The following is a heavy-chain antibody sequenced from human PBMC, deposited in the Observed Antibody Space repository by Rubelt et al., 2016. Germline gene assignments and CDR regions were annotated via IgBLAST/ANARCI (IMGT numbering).Heavy chain of an antibody. CDR2: LFSNDEK. Sequence: GVSWIRQPPGKALEWLAHLFSNDEKSYTTSLKSRLTISKDTPKSQVVLPMTKMDPVDTATYYCARMRNYYHSSGYYPYYYGMDVWGQGTTVTVSS. J-gene: IGHJ6*02. CDR1: G. D-gene: IGHD3-22*01. CDR3: ARMRNYYHSSGYYPYYYGMDV. V-gene: IGHV2-26*01.